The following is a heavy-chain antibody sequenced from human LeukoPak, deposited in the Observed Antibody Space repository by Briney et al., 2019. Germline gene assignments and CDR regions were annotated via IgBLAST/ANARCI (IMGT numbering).Heavy chain of an antibody. V-gene: IGHV3-23*01. Sequence: PGGSLRLSCAASGFTFSSYAMSWVRQAPGKGLEWVSGVSGSGGSTYYADSVKGRFTISRDNSKNTLHLQMSSLRAGDTAVYYCAKGSPGGWHDASDYWGQGTLVTVSS. CDR2: VSGSGGST. CDR1: GFTFSSYA. D-gene: IGHD6-19*01. J-gene: IGHJ4*02. CDR3: AKGSPGGWHDASDY.